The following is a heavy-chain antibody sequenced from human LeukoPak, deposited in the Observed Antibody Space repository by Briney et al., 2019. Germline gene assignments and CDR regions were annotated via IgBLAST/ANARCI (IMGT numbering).Heavy chain of an antibody. CDR2: INWDGGST. Sequence: GGSLRLSCAASGFTFDDYAMHWVRQAPGKGLEWVSFINWDGGSTYYADSVKGRFTISRDNSKNSLYLQMNSLRAEDTALFYCAKGKTVGATGALIDYWGQGTLVTVSS. J-gene: IGHJ4*02. CDR3: AKGKTVGATGALIDY. D-gene: IGHD1-26*01. CDR1: GFTFDDYA. V-gene: IGHV3-43D*03.